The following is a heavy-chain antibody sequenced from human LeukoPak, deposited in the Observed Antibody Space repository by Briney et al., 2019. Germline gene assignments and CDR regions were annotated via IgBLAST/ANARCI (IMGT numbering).Heavy chain of an antibody. CDR2: IKSKTDGGTT. J-gene: IGHJ4*02. CDR1: GFSFSSHW. V-gene: IGHV3-15*01. Sequence: GGSLRLSCAASGFSFSSHWMNWVRQAPGKGLEWVGRIKSKTDGGTTDYAAPVKGRFTISRDDSENTLYLQMNSLKTEDTAVYYCTTTREQYSSSWIDYWGQGTLVTVSS. CDR3: TTTREQYSSSWIDY. D-gene: IGHD6-13*01.